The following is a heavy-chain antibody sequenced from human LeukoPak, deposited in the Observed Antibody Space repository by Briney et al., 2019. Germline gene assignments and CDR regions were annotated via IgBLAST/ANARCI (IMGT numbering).Heavy chain of an antibody. Sequence: GGSLRLSWAASGFTFSDYNMSWIRQAPGKGLEGVSYISSSGSTIYYADSVRGRFTISRDNAKNSLYLQMNSLRAEDTAVYYCARNPTDYDFFFDYWGQGTLVTVSS. V-gene: IGHV3-11*04. J-gene: IGHJ4*02. D-gene: IGHD3-3*01. CDR1: GFTFSDYN. CDR3: ARNPTDYDFFFDY. CDR2: ISSSGSTI.